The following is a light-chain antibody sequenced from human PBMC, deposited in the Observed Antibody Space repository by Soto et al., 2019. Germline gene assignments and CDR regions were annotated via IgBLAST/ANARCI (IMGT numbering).Light chain of an antibody. CDR2: AAS. CDR3: QHYKSYPHT. Sequence: DIQRTQSPSSLSASVGDRVTITCRASQDISIWLAWFQQKPEKAPRSLIYAASSLHSGVPSRFSGSGSGTDFTLTISSLQPEDSATYYCQHYKSYPHTFGQGTKVDIK. J-gene: IGKJ2*01. CDR1: QDISIW. V-gene: IGKV1D-16*01.